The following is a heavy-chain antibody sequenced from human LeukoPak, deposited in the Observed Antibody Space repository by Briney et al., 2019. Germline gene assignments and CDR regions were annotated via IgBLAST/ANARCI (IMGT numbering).Heavy chain of an antibody. CDR3: ARDGGEVPAAIRGWFDP. CDR2: INPNSGGT. CDR1: GYTFTGYY. V-gene: IGHV1-2*06. J-gene: IGHJ5*02. D-gene: IGHD2-2*02. Sequence: ASVKVSCKASGYTFTGYYMHWVRQAPGQGLEWMGRINPNSGGTNYAQKLQGRVTMTTDTSTSTAYMELRSLRSDDTAVYYCARDGGEVPAAIRGWFDPWGQGTLVTVSS.